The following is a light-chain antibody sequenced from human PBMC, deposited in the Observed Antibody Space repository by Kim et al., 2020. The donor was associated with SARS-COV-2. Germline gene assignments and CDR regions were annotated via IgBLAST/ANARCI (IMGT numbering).Light chain of an antibody. Sequence: SASVGDRVTIACRASQSVAIYLNWYQQRPGKVPNLLIHTASNLQNGVPSRFSGSGSGTTFTLTISSLQLEDFRIYYCQQSYSAPTFGQGTRLEIK. J-gene: IGKJ5*01. CDR1: QSVAIY. CDR3: QQSYSAPT. CDR2: TAS. V-gene: IGKV1-39*01.